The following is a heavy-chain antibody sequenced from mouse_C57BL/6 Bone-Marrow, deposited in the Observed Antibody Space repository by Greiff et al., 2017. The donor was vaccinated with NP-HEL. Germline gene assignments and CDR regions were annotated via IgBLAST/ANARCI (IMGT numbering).Heavy chain of an antibody. D-gene: IGHD1-1*01. J-gene: IGHJ2*01. Sequence: VKLQQSGAELVKPGASVKISCKASGYAFSSYWMNWVKQRPGKGLEWIGQIYPGDGDTNYNGKFKGKATLTADKSSSTAYMQLSSLTPEDSAVYFCAREGTTVAFDYWGQGTTLTVSS. V-gene: IGHV1-80*01. CDR1: GYAFSSYW. CDR2: IYPGDGDT. CDR3: AREGTTVAFDY.